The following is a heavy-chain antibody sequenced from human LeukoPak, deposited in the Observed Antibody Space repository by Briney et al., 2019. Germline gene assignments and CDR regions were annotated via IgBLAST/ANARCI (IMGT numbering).Heavy chain of an antibody. V-gene: IGHV3-9*01. CDR1: GFTFDDCA. CDR2: ISWNSGGI. Sequence: GGYLRLYCAASGFTFDDCAMHWVRQAPGQGLEWVSGISWNSGGIGYADSVKGRFTISRDNAKNSLYLQMNSLRADDTALYYCAKGKKMTVAGLFDYWGQGTLVTVSS. D-gene: IGHD6-19*01. J-gene: IGHJ4*02. CDR3: AKGKKMTVAGLFDY.